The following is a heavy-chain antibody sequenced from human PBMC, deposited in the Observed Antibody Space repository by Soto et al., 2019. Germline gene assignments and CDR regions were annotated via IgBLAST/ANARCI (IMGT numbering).Heavy chain of an antibody. D-gene: IGHD2-2*01. J-gene: IGHJ6*02. CDR3: ARDSAAATYYYYGMDV. CDR2: IIPIFGTA. Sequence: SVKVSCKASGGTFSSYAISWVRQAPGQGLEWMGGIIPIFGTANYAQKFQGRVTITADESTSTAYMELSSLRSEDTAVYYCARDSAAATYYYYGMDVWGQGTTVTVSS. V-gene: IGHV1-69*13. CDR1: GGTFSSYA.